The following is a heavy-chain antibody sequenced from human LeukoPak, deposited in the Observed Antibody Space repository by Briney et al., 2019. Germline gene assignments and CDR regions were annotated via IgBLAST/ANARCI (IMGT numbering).Heavy chain of an antibody. Sequence: GGSLRLSCAASGFAFSDYYMSWIRQAPGKGLEWVSYISSSGSTIYYADSVKGRFTISRDNSKNTLYLQMNSLRAEDTAVYYCAKGRIAAAGPFDAFDIWGQGTMVTVSS. D-gene: IGHD6-13*01. V-gene: IGHV3-11*01. CDR2: ISSSGSTI. CDR1: GFAFSDYY. J-gene: IGHJ3*02. CDR3: AKGRIAAAGPFDAFDI.